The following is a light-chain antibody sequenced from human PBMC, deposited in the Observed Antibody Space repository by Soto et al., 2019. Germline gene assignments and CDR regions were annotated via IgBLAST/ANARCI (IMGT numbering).Light chain of an antibody. CDR1: QSFNSIY. CDR2: GAS. J-gene: IGKJ1*01. Sequence: IVLTHSPGNLCFSPWQRHTIYCRASQSFNSIYLAWYQQKPGQAPRLLIYGASSRATGIPDRFSGSGSGTDFTLTISRLEPEDFAVYYCHQYDSWTFGQGTKVDIK. CDR3: HQYDSWT. V-gene: IGKV3-20*01.